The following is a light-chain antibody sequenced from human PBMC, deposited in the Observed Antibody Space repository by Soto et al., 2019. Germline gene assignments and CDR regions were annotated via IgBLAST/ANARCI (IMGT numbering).Light chain of an antibody. J-gene: IGKJ1*01. Sequence: DIVVTQSPATLSVSPGERATLSCTASQDITNRLAWYQQKPGQAPRLLIYDASTRATGIPARFSGTGSGTEFTLTISSLQSEDFAVYYCQQYDVWRTFGQGTKVEIK. CDR2: DAS. CDR3: QQYDVWRT. V-gene: IGKV3-15*01. CDR1: QDITNR.